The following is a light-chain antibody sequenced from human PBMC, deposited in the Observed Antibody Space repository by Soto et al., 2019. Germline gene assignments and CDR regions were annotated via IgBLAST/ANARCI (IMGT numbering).Light chain of an antibody. CDR3: QQYNNWPPWT. Sequence: EIVMTQSPATLSVSPGERATLSCRASQSVSSNLAWYQQKPGQAPRLLIYGASTRATGIPARFSGSGSGTAFTLTISSLQSEDFADFYSQQYNNWPPWTFGQGTKVEIQ. CDR1: QSVSSN. J-gene: IGKJ1*01. CDR2: GAS. V-gene: IGKV3-15*01.